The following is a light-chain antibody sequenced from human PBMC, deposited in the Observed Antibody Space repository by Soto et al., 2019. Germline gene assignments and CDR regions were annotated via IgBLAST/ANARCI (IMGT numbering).Light chain of an antibody. CDR1: QSVSNRY. Sequence: VLTQSPGTLSLSLGERATLSCRASQSVSNRYVAWYQQKSGQAPRLLIYDTSSRVTGIPDRFSGSASGTDFTPTISRQEPEDFALFYCQQYGTSQIIFGQGTRLEI. CDR3: QQYGTSQII. J-gene: IGKJ5*01. CDR2: DTS. V-gene: IGKV3-20*01.